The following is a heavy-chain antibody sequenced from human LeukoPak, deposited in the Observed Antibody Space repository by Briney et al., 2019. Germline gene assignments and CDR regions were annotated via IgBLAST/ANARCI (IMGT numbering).Heavy chain of an antibody. CDR1: GGSISSSSYY. D-gene: IGHD6-13*01. Sequence: SETLSLTCTVSGGSISSSSYYWGWIRQPPGKGLEWIGSIYYSGSTYYNPSLKSRVTISVDTSKNQFSLKLSSVTAADTAVYYCAREAGSSSGWGQGTLVTVSS. CDR2: IYYSGST. CDR3: AREAGSSSG. V-gene: IGHV4-39*07. J-gene: IGHJ4*02.